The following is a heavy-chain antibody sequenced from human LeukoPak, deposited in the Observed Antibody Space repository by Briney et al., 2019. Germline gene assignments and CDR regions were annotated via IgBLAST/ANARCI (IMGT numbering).Heavy chain of an antibody. CDR3: ARRCSGGSCYGYDAFDI. CDR1: GYTFTSYD. Sequence: ASVKVSCKASGYTFTSYDINWVRQATGQGLEWMGWMNPNSGNTGYAQKFQGRVTITRNTSISTAYMELSSLRSEDTAVCYCARRCSGGSCYGYDAFDIWGQGTMVTVSS. V-gene: IGHV1-8*03. CDR2: MNPNSGNT. J-gene: IGHJ3*02. D-gene: IGHD2-15*01.